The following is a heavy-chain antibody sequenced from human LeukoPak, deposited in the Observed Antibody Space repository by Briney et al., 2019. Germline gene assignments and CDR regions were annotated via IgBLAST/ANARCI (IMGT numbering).Heavy chain of an antibody. D-gene: IGHD2-21*02. J-gene: IGHJ3*02. CDR3: ARDRFGRGVVTAIWAFDI. CDR2: IYSGGST. Sequence: PGGSLRLSCAASGFTVSSNYMSWVRQAPGKGLEWVSVIYSGGSTYYADSVKGRFTISRDNSKNTLYLQMNSLRAEDTAVYYCARDRFGRGVVTAIWAFDIWGQGTMVTVSS. CDR1: GFTVSSNY. V-gene: IGHV3-66*01.